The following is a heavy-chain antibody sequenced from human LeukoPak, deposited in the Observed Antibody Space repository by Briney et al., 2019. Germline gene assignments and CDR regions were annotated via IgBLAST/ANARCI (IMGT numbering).Heavy chain of an antibody. J-gene: IGHJ6*03. CDR1: GGTFSSYA. D-gene: IGHD4-17*01. CDR2: IIPIFGTA. CDR3: ARHYGDYVNYYYYYMDV. V-gene: IGHV1-69*06. Sequence: ASVKVSCKASGGTFSSYAISWVRQAPGQGLEWMGGIIPIFGTANYAQKFQGRVTITADKSTSTAYMELSSLRSEDTAVYYCARHYGDYVNYYYYYMDVWGKGTTVTVSS.